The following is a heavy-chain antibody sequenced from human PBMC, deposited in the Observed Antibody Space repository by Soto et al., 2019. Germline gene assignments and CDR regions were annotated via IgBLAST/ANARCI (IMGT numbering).Heavy chain of an antibody. CDR3: ARLLVTHWHELNY. D-gene: IGHD2-21*02. CDR2: INPNSGGT. Sequence: GASVKVSCKASGYTFTGYYMHWVRQAPGQGLEWMGWINPNSGGTNYAQKFQGRVTMTRDTSISTAYMELSRLRSDDAAVYYCARLLVTHWHELNYWGQGTLVTVSS. CDR1: GYTFTGYY. J-gene: IGHJ4*02. V-gene: IGHV1-2*02.